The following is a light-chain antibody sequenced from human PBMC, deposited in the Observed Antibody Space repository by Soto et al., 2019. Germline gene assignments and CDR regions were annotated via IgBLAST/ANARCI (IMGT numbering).Light chain of an antibody. V-gene: IGLV1-47*01. CDR3: AGWDDSLHGLL. Sequence: QSVLTQPPSASGTPGQRVTISCSGGSSNIGTNYVYWYQKLPGTAPKLLIYRNNLRPSGVPDRFSASKSGTSASLAISGLRSEDEGDYFCAGWDDSLHGLLFGAGTKLTVL. CDR1: SSNIGTNY. J-gene: IGLJ1*01. CDR2: RNN.